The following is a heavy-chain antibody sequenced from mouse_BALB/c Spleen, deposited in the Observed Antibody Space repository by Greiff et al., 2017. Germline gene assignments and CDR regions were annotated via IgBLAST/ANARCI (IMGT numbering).Heavy chain of an antibody. CDR3: ASYYDAMDD. CDR1: GFNIKDYY. D-gene: IGHD2-1*01. V-gene: IGHV14-1*02. Sequence: VQLQQSGAELVRPGALVKLSCKASGFNIKDYYMHWVKQRPEQGLEWIGWIDPENGNTIYDPKFQGKASITADTSSNTAYLQLSSLTSEDTAVYYCASYYDAMDDWGQGTSVTVSA. J-gene: IGHJ4*01. CDR2: IDPENGNT.